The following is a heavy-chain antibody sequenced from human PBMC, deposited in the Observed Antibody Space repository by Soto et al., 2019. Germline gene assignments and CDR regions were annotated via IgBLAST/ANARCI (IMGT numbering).Heavy chain of an antibody. CDR1: GGSISSYY. CDR2: IYYSGST. CDR3: ARYLGELSLVFDY. J-gene: IGHJ4*02. D-gene: IGHD3-16*02. Sequence: SETLSLTCTVSGGSISSYYWSWIRQPPGKGLEWIGYIYYSGSTNYNPSLKSRVTISVDTSKNQFSLKLSSVTAADTAVYYCARYLGELSLVFDYWGQGTLVTVSS. V-gene: IGHV4-59*01.